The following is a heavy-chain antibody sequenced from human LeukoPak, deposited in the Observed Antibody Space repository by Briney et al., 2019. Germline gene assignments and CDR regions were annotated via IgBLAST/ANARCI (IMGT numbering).Heavy chain of an antibody. CDR1: GFTFSSYA. J-gene: IGHJ3*02. D-gene: IGHD2-15*01. V-gene: IGHV3-23*01. CDR3: AKDGRGGVPRAFDI. Sequence: PGGSLRLSCAASGFTFSSYAMSWVRQAPGKGLECLSGFSGSGGSTYYADSVKGRFTISRDNSKNTLYLQMNSLRAEDTAIYYCAKDGRGGVPRAFDIWGQGTMVTVSS. CDR2: FSGSGGST.